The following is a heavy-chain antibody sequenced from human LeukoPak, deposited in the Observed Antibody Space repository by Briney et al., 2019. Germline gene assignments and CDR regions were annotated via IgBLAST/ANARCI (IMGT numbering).Heavy chain of an antibody. CDR1: GFTFTSYG. Sequence: PGGSLRLSCAASGFTFTSYGMSWVRQAPGKGLEWVSYISDSSTTIYYADSVKGRFTISRDNAKNSLYLQMNSLRAEDTAVYYCAREMATMVLWGQGTLVTVSS. CDR3: AREMATMVL. CDR2: ISDSSTTI. J-gene: IGHJ4*02. D-gene: IGHD5-24*01. V-gene: IGHV3-48*01.